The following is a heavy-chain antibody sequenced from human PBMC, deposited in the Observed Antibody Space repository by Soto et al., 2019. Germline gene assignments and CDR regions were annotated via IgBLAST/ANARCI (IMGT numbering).Heavy chain of an antibody. CDR1: GYTFTGYY. D-gene: IGHD3-3*01. J-gene: IGHJ6*02. CDR3: AGGGALRCLEWSPDV. CDR2: INPNSGGT. Sequence: ASVKVSCKASGYTFTGYYMHWVRQAPGQGLEWMGWINPNSGGTNYAQKFQGWVTMTRDTSISAAYMELSRLRSDDTAVYYCAGGGALRCLEWSPDVWGQATTVTVSS. V-gene: IGHV1-2*04.